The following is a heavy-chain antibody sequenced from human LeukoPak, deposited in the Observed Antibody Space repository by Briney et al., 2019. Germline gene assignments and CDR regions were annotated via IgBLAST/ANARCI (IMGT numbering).Heavy chain of an antibody. CDR3: ARQNKGHFTIFGVARPVDY. Sequence: PSQTLSLTCTVSGGSISSGGYYWSWIRQHPGKGLEWIGYIYYSGSTYYNPSLKSRVTISVDTSKNQFSLKLSSVTAADTAVYYCARQNKGHFTIFGVARPVDYWGQGTLVTVSS. CDR1: GGSISSGGYY. CDR2: IYYSGST. J-gene: IGHJ4*02. D-gene: IGHD3-3*01. V-gene: IGHV4-31*03.